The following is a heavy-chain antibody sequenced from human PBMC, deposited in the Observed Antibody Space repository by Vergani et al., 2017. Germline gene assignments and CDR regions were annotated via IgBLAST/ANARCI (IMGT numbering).Heavy chain of an antibody. D-gene: IGHD4-11*01. J-gene: IGHJ4*02. CDR3: VRDPDYSTFDS. V-gene: IGHV3-48*01. CDR1: GFTFSAYS. Sequence: DVRLVESGGGVVQPGGSLRLSCAASGFTFSAYSMNWVRQTPGKGLEWISYIGVSYNSIYYADSVMGRFAISRDNARNLLFLQMNSLRADDSALYFCVRDPDYSTFDSWGQGTLVTVS. CDR2: IGVSYNSI.